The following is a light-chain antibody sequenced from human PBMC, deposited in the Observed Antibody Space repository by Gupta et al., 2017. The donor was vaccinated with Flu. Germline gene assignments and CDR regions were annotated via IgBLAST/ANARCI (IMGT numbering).Light chain of an antibody. J-gene: IGKJ1*01. CDR2: ATS. V-gene: IGKV1-9*01. CDR3: QQRKNYPPFT. Sequence: DVHLTQSPPFLSASVVDRVTITCRASQVIRSYLAWYKQKSGKAPKLLIYATSTWQSGVTSRFGGCGCGKQLALTNTSRQQEDFASYYSQQRKNYPPFTFGQGTQVEIK. CDR1: QVIRSY.